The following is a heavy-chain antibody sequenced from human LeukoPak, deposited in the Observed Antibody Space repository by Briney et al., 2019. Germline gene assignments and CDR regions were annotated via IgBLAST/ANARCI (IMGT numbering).Heavy chain of an antibody. CDR2: IYYSGST. V-gene: IGHV4-61*05. Sequence: SETPSLTCTVSGGSISSSSYYRGWIRQPPGKGLEWIGYIYYSGSTNYNPSLKSRVTMSVDTSKNQFSLKLSSVTALDTAVYYCARIGGGTYYYDSSGYYDDAFDIWGQGTMVTVSS. CDR1: GGSISSSSYY. CDR3: ARIGGGTYYYDSSGYYDDAFDI. D-gene: IGHD3-22*01. J-gene: IGHJ3*02.